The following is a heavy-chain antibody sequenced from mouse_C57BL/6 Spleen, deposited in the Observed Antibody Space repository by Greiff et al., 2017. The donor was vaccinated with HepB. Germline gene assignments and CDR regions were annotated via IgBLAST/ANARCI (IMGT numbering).Heavy chain of an antibody. V-gene: IGHV1-18*01. CDR1: GYTFTDYN. CDR2: INPNNGGT. Sequence: EVQLQESGPELVKPGASVKIPCKASGYTFTDYNMDWVKQSHGKSLEWIGDINPNNGGTIYNQKFKGKATLTVDKSSSTAYMELRSLTSEDSAVYYCARSNWAMDYWGQGTSVTVSS. CDR3: ARSNWAMDY. D-gene: IGHD4-1*01. J-gene: IGHJ4*01.